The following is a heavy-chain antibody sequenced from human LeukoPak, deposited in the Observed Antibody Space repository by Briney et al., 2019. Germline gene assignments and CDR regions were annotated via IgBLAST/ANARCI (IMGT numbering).Heavy chain of an antibody. V-gene: IGHV1-8*02. D-gene: IGHD5-12*01. CDR2: MNPNSGNT. CDR1: GGTFSSYA. Sequence: ASVKVSCKASGGTFSSYAINWVRQAPGQGLEWMGWMNPNSGNTGYAQKFQGRVTMTRNTSISTAYMELSSLRSEDTAVYYCARWVHSGYDENFDYWGQGTLVTVSS. J-gene: IGHJ4*02. CDR3: ARWVHSGYDENFDY.